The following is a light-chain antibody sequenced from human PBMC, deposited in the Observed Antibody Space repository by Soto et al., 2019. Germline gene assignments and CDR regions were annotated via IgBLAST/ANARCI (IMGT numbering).Light chain of an antibody. J-gene: IGLJ2*01. CDR3: SSYAGSNNYVV. CDR1: SSDVGGYNY. Sequence: QSALTQPPSASGSPGQSVTISCTGTSSDVGGYNYVSWYQHHPGKAPKLMIYEVSKRPSGVPDRFSGSKSGNTASLTVSGVQAEDEADYYCSSYAGSNNYVVVGGGT. V-gene: IGLV2-8*01. CDR2: EVS.